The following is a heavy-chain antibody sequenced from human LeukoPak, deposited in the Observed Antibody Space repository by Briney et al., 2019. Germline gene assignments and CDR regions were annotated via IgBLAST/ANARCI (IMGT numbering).Heavy chain of an antibody. V-gene: IGHV1-18*01. J-gene: IGHJ6*02. Sequence: VASVKVSCKASGYTFTSYGISWVRQAPGQGLEWMGWISAYNGNTNYAQKLQGRVTMTTDTSTSTAYMELRSLRSDDTAVCYCAREQYSNYIYYYYYGMDVWGQGTTVTVSS. D-gene: IGHD4-11*01. CDR3: AREQYSNYIYYYYYGMDV. CDR1: GYTFTSYG. CDR2: ISAYNGNT.